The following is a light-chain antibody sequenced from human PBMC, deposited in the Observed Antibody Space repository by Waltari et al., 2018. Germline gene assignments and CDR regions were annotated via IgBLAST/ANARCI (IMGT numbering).Light chain of an antibody. V-gene: IGLV1-47*01. CDR2: RND. Sequence: QSVLTQPPSASGTPGQRVTISCSVSSSNIGSSFVCWYQHLPGTAPKLLIYRNDQRPPGVPDRFSGSRSGTSASLAISGLRSEDEADYYCAAWDDSLTVRFGGGTKLTVL. J-gene: IGLJ3*02. CDR1: SSNIGSSF. CDR3: AAWDDSLTVR.